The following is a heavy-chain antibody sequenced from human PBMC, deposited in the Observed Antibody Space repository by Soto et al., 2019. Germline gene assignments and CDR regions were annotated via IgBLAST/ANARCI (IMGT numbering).Heavy chain of an antibody. D-gene: IGHD3-10*01. CDR2: IYSGGST. J-gene: IGHJ6*02. V-gene: IGHV3-53*01. Sequence: GGSLRLSCAASGFTVSSNYMSWVRQAPGKGLEWVSVIYSGGSTYYADSVKGRFTISRDNSKNTLYLQMNSLRAEDTAVYYCAREGEYYYGMDVWGQGTTVTVSS. CDR3: AREGEYYYGMDV. CDR1: GFTVSSNY.